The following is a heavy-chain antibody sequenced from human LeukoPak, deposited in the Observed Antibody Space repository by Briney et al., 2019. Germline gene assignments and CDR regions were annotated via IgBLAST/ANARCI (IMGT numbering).Heavy chain of an antibody. Sequence: GESLKISCKGSGYSFTSYWIGWVRQMPGKGLEWMGIIYPGDSDTRYSPSFQGRVTISADKSISTAYLQWSSLKASDTAMYHCARQDGSGSYYNPPFDYWGQGTLVTVSS. CDR2: IYPGDSDT. D-gene: IGHD3-10*01. CDR1: GYSFTSYW. V-gene: IGHV5-51*01. CDR3: ARQDGSGSYYNPPFDY. J-gene: IGHJ4*02.